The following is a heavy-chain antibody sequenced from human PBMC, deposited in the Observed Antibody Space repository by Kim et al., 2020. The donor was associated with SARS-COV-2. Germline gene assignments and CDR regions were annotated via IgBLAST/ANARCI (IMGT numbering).Heavy chain of an antibody. J-gene: IGHJ4*02. D-gene: IGHD3-22*01. CDR1: GGSISSYY. CDR2: IYYSGST. V-gene: IGHV4-59*01. CDR3: ARVTHYYDSSGYLYYFDY. Sequence: SETLSLTCTVSGGSISSYYWSWIRQPPGKGLEWIGYIYYSGSTNYNPSLKSRVTISVDTSKNQFSLKLSSVTAADTAVYYCARVTHYYDSSGYLYYFDYWGQGTLVTVSS.